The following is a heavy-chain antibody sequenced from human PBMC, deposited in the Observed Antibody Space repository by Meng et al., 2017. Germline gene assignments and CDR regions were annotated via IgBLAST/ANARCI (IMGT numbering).Heavy chain of an antibody. CDR3: ARDTLLMGYSSSGGAAFDI. J-gene: IGHJ3*02. Sequence: SVKVSCKASGGTFSSYAISWVRQAPGQGLEWMGGIIPIFGTANYAQKVQGRVTITTDESTSTAYMELSSLRSEDTAVYYCARDTLLMGYSSSGGAAFDIWGQGTMVTVSS. CDR2: IIPIFGTA. D-gene: IGHD6-13*01. CDR1: GGTFSSYA. V-gene: IGHV1-69*05.